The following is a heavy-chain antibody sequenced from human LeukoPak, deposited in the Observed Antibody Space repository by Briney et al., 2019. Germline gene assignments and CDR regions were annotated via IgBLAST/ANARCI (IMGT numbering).Heavy chain of an antibody. D-gene: IGHD6-13*01. V-gene: IGHV4-61*05. J-gene: IGHJ4*02. Sequence: SETLSLTCTVSGGSISSSSYYWSWIRQPPGKGLEWIGYIYYSGSTNYNPSLKSRVSISVDMSKNQFSLKLSSVTAADTAVYYCARQYSSSSYYFDYWGQGTLVTVSP. CDR2: IYYSGST. CDR1: GGSISSSSYY. CDR3: ARQYSSSSYYFDY.